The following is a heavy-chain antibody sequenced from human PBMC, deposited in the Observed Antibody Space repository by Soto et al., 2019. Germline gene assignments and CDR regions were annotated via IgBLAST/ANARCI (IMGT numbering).Heavy chain of an antibody. CDR2: ISSSSSYI. V-gene: IGHV3-21*01. J-gene: IGHJ6*02. CDR3: ARVLRGDYFGFVSGMDV. D-gene: IGHD4-17*01. CDR1: GFTFSSYS. Sequence: EVQLVESGGGLVKPGGSLRLSCAASGFTFSSYSMNWVRQAPGKGLEWVSSISSSSSYIYYADSVKGRFTISRDNAKNSLYLQMNSLRAEDTAVYYCARVLRGDYFGFVSGMDVWGQGTTVTVSS.